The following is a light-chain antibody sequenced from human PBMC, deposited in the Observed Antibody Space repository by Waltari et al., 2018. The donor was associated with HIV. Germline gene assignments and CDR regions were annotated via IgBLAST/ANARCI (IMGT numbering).Light chain of an antibody. V-gene: IGKV1-33*01. CDR2: DAS. CDR1: QDIRKS. Sequence: DIQMNQSPPSLSASVGDRVTITCQANQDIRKSLNWFQQKPGKAPNGLIYDASTLATGVPSRFSGSGSGTDFTLTISSLQPEDAATYYCQQFDDVAITFGQGTRLDIK. CDR3: QQFDDVAIT. J-gene: IGKJ5*01.